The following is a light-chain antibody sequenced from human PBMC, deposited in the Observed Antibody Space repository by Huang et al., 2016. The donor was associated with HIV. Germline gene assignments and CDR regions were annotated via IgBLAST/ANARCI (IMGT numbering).Light chain of an antibody. J-gene: IGKJ2*01. Sequence: IQMTQSPSSLSASVGDRVTITCRASQGIVNSLAWYQQKPGKAPKLLLYEASTLESGVPSRFSGSGSGTDYTLTINSLQPDDFATFYCQQYSAFPYTFGQGTKLEIK. CDR1: QGIVNS. V-gene: IGKV1-NL1*01. CDR2: EAS. CDR3: QQYSAFPYT.